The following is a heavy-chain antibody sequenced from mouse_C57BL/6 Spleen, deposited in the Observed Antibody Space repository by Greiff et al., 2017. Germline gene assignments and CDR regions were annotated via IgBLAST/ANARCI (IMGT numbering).Heavy chain of an antibody. D-gene: IGHD1-1*01. V-gene: IGHV1-85*01. J-gene: IGHJ2*01. Sequence: QVQLQQSGPELVKPGASVKLSCKASGYTFTSYDINWVKQRPGQGLEWIGWIYPRDGSTKYNEKFKGKATLTVDTSSSTAYMELHSLTSEDSAVYFCARRPITTVVPYYFDYWGQGTTLTVSS. CDR2: IYPRDGST. CDR3: ARRPITTVVPYYFDY. CDR1: GYTFTSYD.